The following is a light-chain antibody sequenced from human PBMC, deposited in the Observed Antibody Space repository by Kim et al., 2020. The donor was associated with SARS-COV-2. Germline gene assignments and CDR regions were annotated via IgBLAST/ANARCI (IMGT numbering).Light chain of an antibody. Sequence: YELTQPPSVSVAAGKTARITCGGNNIGSKSVHWYQQKPGQAPVLVIYYDSDRPSGIPERFSGSNSGNTATLTISRVEAGDEADYYCQVWDSSSDHWVFGGGTQLTVL. V-gene: IGLV3-21*04. CDR1: NIGSKS. CDR2: YDS. J-gene: IGLJ3*02. CDR3: QVWDSSSDHWV.